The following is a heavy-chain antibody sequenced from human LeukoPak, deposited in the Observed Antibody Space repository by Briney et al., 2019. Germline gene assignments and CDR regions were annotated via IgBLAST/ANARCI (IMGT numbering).Heavy chain of an antibody. D-gene: IGHD5-12*01. Sequence: GSSMKVSCKASGGTFSSYAINWVRQAPGQGLEWMGGIIPMFGRINYAQKWQGRLTITTDESTGTVYMELRSLRSEDTAVYYCARDRTLRFPPSPYYFDYWGQGTLVTVSS. CDR2: IIPMFGRI. CDR1: GGTFSSYA. J-gene: IGHJ4*02. CDR3: ARDRTLRFPPSPYYFDY. V-gene: IGHV1-69*05.